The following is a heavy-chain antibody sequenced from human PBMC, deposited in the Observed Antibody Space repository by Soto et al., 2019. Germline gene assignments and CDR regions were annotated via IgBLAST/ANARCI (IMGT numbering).Heavy chain of an antibody. V-gene: IGHV4-31*03. D-gene: IGHD3-3*01. Sequence: QVQLQETGPGLVKPSQTLSLTCTVSGYSISSGGYYWRWIRQFPGRGLEWIGYIFYDGRTGYNPSLKSRISISVDSSKNQFSLRLSSVTAADTAVYFCARDERSGYSVADYWGQGTLVTVSS. CDR1: GYSISSGGYY. CDR2: IFYDGRT. CDR3: ARDERSGYSVADY. J-gene: IGHJ4*02.